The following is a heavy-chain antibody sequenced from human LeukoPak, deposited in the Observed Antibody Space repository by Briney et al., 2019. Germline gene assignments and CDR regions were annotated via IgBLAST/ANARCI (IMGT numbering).Heavy chain of an antibody. CDR3: AREDSRAGFGY. D-gene: IGHD3-22*01. Sequence: SETLSLTCTVSGGSISSYYWSWIRQPPGKGLEWIGEINHSGSTNYNPSLKSRVTISVDTSKNQFSLKLSSVTAADTAVYYCAREDSRAGFGYWGQGTLVTVSS. CDR2: INHSGST. CDR1: GGSISSYY. J-gene: IGHJ4*02. V-gene: IGHV4-34*01.